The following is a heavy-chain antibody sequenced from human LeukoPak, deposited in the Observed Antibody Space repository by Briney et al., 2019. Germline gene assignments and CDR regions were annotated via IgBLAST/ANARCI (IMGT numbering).Heavy chain of an antibody. CDR1: GYTFTGYY. CDR3: ARGPKYYYDSSGYFDY. J-gene: IGHJ4*02. V-gene: IGHV1-2*02. Sequence: ASVKVSCKASGYTFTGYYMHWVRQAPGQGLEWMGWINPNSGGTNYAQKFQGRVTMTRDTSISTAYMELSRLRSDDTAVYYCARGPKYYYDSSGYFDYWGQGTLVTVSS. CDR2: INPNSGGT. D-gene: IGHD3-22*01.